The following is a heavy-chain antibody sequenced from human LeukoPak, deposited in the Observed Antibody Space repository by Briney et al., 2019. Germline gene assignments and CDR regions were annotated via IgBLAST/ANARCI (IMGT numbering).Heavy chain of an antibody. D-gene: IGHD5-12*01. CDR3: ARAREDGYDNMNAFDI. CDR1: GFSFTSLEVG. CDR2: IYWSGDK. V-gene: IGHV2-5*01. Sequence: SGPTLVKPTETLTLTCTFSGFSFTSLEVGVGWVRQSPGKAPEWLALIYWSGDKRYSPSLKSRLTITKDTSKNQVVLTMTNMDPVDTATYYCARAREDGYDNMNAFDIWGQGTVVTVSS. J-gene: IGHJ3*02.